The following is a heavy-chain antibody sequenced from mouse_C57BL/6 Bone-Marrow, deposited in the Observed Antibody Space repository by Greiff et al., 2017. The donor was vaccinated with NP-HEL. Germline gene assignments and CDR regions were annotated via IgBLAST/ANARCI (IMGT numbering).Heavy chain of an antibody. V-gene: IGHV1-19*01. CDR3: ARGYYGSSYPRYFDV. CDR2: INPYNGGT. CDR1: GYTFTDYY. Sequence: DVQLQESGPVLVKPGASVKMSCKASGYTFTDYYMNWVKQSPGKSLEWIGVINPYNGGTSYNQKFKGKATLTVDKSSSTAYMELNSLTSEDSAVYYCARGYYGSSYPRYFDVWGTGTTVTVSS. J-gene: IGHJ1*03. D-gene: IGHD1-1*01.